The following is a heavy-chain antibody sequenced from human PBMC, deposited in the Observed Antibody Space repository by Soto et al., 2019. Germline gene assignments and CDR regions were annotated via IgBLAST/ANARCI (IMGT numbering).Heavy chain of an antibody. V-gene: IGHV3-30-3*01. D-gene: IGHD6-6*01. CDR2: ISYDGSNK. J-gene: IGHJ4*02. CDR1: GSTFSSYA. Sequence: GGSLRLSCAASGSTFSSYAMHWVRQAPGKGLEWVAVISYDGSNKYYADSVKGRFTISRDNSKNTLYLQVNSLRAEDTAVYYCARALSYSSSSYYFDYWGQGTLVTVSS. CDR3: ARALSYSSSSYYFDY.